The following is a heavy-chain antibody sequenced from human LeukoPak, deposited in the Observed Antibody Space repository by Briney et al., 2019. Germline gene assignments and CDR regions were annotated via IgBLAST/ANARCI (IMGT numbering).Heavy chain of an antibody. CDR3: AKGHVGVDFDL. CDR1: GFTFSNYG. D-gene: IGHD3-10*01. CDR2: ITGSGGST. J-gene: IGHJ2*01. Sequence: PGGSLRLSCAASGFTFSNYGMSWVRQAPGKGLEWVSMITGSGGSTYYADSVKGRFTISRDNSKNTLYLQMNSLRAEDTAVYYCAKGHVGVDFDLGGRGTLVTVSS. V-gene: IGHV3-23*01.